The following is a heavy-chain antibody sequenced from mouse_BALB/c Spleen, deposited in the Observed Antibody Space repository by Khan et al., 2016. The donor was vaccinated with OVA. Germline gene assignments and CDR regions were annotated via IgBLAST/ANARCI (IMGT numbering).Heavy chain of an antibody. CDR3: ARTYYRYDGYYAMDY. V-gene: IGHV2-6-4*01. J-gene: IGHJ4*01. Sequence: VQLKESGPGLVAPSQSLSITCTVSGFSLSRYNVHWVRQPPGKGLEWPGMIWGGGSTDYNSVAKSRLSISKNNSNSQVLVKMNSLQTDDTAMYYCARTYYRYDGYYAMDYWGQGTSVTVSS. CDR2: IWGGGST. CDR1: GFSLSRYN. D-gene: IGHD2-14*01.